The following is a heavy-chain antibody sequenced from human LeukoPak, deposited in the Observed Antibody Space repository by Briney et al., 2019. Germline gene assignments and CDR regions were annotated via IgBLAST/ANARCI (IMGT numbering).Heavy chain of an antibody. D-gene: IGHD3-10*01. J-gene: IGHJ4*02. Sequence: GESLKISCKGSGYSFSSYWIGWVRQMPGKGLEWMGIIYPGDSDTRYSPSFQGQVTISADKSISTAYLQRSSLKASDTAMYYCARQFKYYYGSGSYYPYYFDYWGQGTLVTVSS. V-gene: IGHV5-51*01. CDR3: ARQFKYYYGSGSYYPYYFDY. CDR1: GYSFSSYW. CDR2: IYPGDSDT.